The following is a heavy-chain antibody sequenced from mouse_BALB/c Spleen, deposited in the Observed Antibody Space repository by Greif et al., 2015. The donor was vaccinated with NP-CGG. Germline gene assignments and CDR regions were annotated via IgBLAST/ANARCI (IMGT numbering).Heavy chain of an antibody. CDR2: IDPANGNT. J-gene: IGHJ3*01. CDR3: ARENYDYDDGIWAY. D-gene: IGHD2-4*01. CDR1: GFNIKDTY. V-gene: IGHV14-3*02. Sequence: EVQLQESGAELVKPGASVKLSCTASGFNIKDTYMHWVKQRPEQGLEWIGRIDPANGNTKYDPKFQGKATITADTSSNTAYLQLSSLTSEDTAVYYCARENYDYDDGIWAYWGQGTLVTVSA.